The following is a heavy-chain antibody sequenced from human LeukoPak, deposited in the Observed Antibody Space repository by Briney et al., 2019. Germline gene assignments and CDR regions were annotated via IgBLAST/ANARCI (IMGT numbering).Heavy chain of an antibody. CDR2: IYYSGST. D-gene: IGHD1-26*01. V-gene: IGHV4-59*01. CDR3: ARAHPAVGQDY. CDR1: GGSISSYY. J-gene: IGHJ4*02. Sequence: SETLSLTCTVSGGSISSYYWSWLRQPPGKGLEWIGYIYYSGSTNYNPSLKSRVTISVDTSKNQFSLKLSSVTAADTAVYYCARAHPAVGQDYWGQGTLVTVSS.